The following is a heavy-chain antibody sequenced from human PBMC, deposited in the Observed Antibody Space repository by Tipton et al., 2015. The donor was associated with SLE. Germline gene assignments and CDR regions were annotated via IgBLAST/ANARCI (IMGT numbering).Heavy chain of an antibody. Sequence: SLRLSCAASGSTFDDYAMHWVRQAPGKGLEWVSLISWDGGSTYYADSVKGRFTISRDNSKNSLYLQMNSLRAEDTALYYCAKDRGSSSYYYYGMDVWGQGTTVTVSS. V-gene: IGHV3-43D*04. D-gene: IGHD6-6*01. CDR3: AKDRGSSSYYYYGMDV. J-gene: IGHJ6*02. CDR2: ISWDGGST. CDR1: GSTFDDYA.